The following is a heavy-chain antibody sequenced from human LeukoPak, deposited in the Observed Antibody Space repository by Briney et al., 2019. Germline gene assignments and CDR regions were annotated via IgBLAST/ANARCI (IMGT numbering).Heavy chain of an antibody. V-gene: IGHV1-46*01. CDR3: ARETAYVGLDY. CDR2: INPSGGST. D-gene: IGHD4-23*01. CDR1: GYTFTNYY. Sequence: ASVKVSCKASGYTFTNYYMHWVRQAPGQGLEWMGIINPSGGSTTYAQKFQDRVTMTRDTATSTVYMEVSSLRSEDTVLYYCARETAYVGLDYWGQGTLVTVSS. J-gene: IGHJ4*02.